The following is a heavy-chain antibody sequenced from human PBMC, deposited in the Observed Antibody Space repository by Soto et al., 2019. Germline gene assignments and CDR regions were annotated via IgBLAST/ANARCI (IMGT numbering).Heavy chain of an antibody. CDR1: GGSFSGYY. CDR3: ARDRSYGSSWYHYFDY. CDR2: INHSGST. D-gene: IGHD6-13*01. Sequence: SETLSLTCAVYGGSFSGYYWTWIRQPPGTGLEWIGEINHSGSTNYNPSLKSRVTISVDNAKNSLFLQMNSLRDEDTAVYYCARDRSYGSSWYHYFDYWGQGTPVTVSS. J-gene: IGHJ4*02. V-gene: IGHV4-34*01.